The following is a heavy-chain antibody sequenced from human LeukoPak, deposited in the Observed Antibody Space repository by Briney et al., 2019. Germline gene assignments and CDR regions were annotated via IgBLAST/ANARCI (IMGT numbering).Heavy chain of an antibody. V-gene: IGHV4-34*01. D-gene: IGHD2-8*01. J-gene: IGHJ5*02. Sequence: SETLSLTCAVYGGSFSGYYWSWIRQPPGKGLEWIGEINHSGSTSYNPSLKSRVTISVDKSKNQFSLKLSSVTAADTAVYYCASSNDYIWFDPWGQGTLVTVSS. CDR1: GGSFSGYY. CDR2: INHSGST. CDR3: ASSNDYIWFDP.